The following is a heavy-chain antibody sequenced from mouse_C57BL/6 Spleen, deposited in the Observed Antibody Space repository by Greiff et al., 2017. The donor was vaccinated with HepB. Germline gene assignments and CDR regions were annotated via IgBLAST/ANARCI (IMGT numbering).Heavy chain of an antibody. CDR2: IDPEDGDT. CDR3: TSREPRAMDY. Sequence: VQLQQSGAELVRPGASVKLSCTASGFNIKDYYMHWVKQRPEQGLEWIGRIDPEDGDTEYAPKFQGKATMTADTSSNTAYLQLSSLTSEDTAFYYCTSREPRAMDYWGQGTSATVSS. V-gene: IGHV14-1*01. CDR1: GFNIKDYY. J-gene: IGHJ4*01.